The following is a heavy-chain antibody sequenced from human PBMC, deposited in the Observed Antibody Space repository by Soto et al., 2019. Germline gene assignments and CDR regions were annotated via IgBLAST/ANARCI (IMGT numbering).Heavy chain of an antibody. D-gene: IGHD2-21*01. V-gene: IGHV3-74*01. CDR1: GFTFSTYW. J-gene: IGHJ4*01. CDR3: ARVIAPSRSPLDY. CDR2: INNDGSYT. Sequence: PGGSLRLSCAASGFTFSTYWIHWVRQAPGKGLVWVSLINNDGSYTNYADSVKGRFTISRDNAKNTLYLQMNSLRPGDTAVYYCARVIAPSRSPLDYWGRGSLVTVSS.